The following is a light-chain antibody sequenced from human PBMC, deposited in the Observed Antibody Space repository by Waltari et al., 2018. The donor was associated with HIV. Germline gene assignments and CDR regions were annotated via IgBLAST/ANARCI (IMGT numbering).Light chain of an antibody. Sequence: VMTQSPATLSVSPGGRATLSCRASQSVGSYLAWYQQKPGQAPRLLIYGASTRATGIPTRFSGSGSGTEFTLTISSLQSEDCAVYYCHQYNKWPRGTFGGGTKVEV. CDR3: HQYNKWPRGT. CDR2: GAS. J-gene: IGKJ4*01. V-gene: IGKV3-15*01. CDR1: QSVGSY.